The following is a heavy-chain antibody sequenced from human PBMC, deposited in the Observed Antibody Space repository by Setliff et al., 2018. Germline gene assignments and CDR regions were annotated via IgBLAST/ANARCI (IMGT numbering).Heavy chain of an antibody. Sequence: ASVKVSCKASGYTSTDFGINWVRQAPGQGLEWMGWISPYTGNIYSAQRFQGRVTLTTDASTSTAYLEVRILTSHDTAIYYSASLVRYCTRTRYQRTSGAEHWGQGTLVTVSS. CDR1: GYTSTDFG. J-gene: IGHJ4*02. CDR3: ASLVRYCTRTRYQRTSGAEH. D-gene: IGHD2-2*01. V-gene: IGHV1-18*01. CDR2: ISPYTGNI.